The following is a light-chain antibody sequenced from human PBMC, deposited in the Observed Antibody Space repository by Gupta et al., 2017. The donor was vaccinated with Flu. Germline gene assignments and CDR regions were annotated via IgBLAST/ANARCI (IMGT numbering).Light chain of an antibody. Sequence: VTLGQPASISCRCSRRLICSDGYTCLNVFQQGPGQYPRRLSDKVSKRESGVPEKFSGSGSGTDFTLEISRVEAEDVGIYYCMQGTHWPWTFGQGTKVEIK. V-gene: IGKV2-30*01. CDR2: KVS. CDR1: RRLICSDGYTC. CDR3: MQGTHWPWT. J-gene: IGKJ1*01.